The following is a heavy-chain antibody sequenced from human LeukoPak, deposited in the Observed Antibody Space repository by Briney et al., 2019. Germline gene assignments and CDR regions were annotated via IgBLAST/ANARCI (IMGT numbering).Heavy chain of an antibody. J-gene: IGHJ4*02. CDR2: IYYSGVT. CDR3: ARDRGPFGY. Sequence: KPSETLSLTCTVSGGSISSYYWSWIRQPPGKGLEYIGYIYYSGVTNYNPSLKSRVTISVDTSRNQFSLRLSSVTAADTAVYYCARDRGPFGYWGQGTLVTVSS. V-gene: IGHV4-59*01. CDR1: GGSISSYY. D-gene: IGHD3-10*01.